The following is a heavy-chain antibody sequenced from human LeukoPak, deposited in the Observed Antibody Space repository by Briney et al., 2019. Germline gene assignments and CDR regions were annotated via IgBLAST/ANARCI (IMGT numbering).Heavy chain of an antibody. J-gene: IGHJ4*02. V-gene: IGHV1-18*01. CDR3: ARDDSQLWLKRASRISGLYYFDY. Sequence: ASVKVSCKASGLVFTSYGFTWVRQAPGQGLEWMGWISANDGKIHYSERHQGRVTMTTDTVTSTAYMELRSLRSDDTAVYYCARDDSQLWLKRASRISGLYYFDYWGQGTLVTVSS. CDR1: GLVFTSYG. CDR2: ISANDGKI. D-gene: IGHD5-18*01.